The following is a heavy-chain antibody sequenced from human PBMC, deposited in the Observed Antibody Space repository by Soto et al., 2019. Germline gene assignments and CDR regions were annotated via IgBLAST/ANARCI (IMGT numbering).Heavy chain of an antibody. V-gene: IGHV4-31*03. CDR1: GGSISSGGYY. CDR3: ARESSYYDSRGDYCGMDV. Sequence: QVQLQESGPGLVKPSQTLSLTCTVSGGSISSGGYYWSWIRQHPGKGLDWIGYIHYSGSTYYNPSLKSRVTIPVDTSKNQFSLELSSVTAADTAVYYCARESSYYDSRGDYCGMDVWGQGTTVTVSS. D-gene: IGHD3-22*01. J-gene: IGHJ6*02. CDR2: IHYSGST.